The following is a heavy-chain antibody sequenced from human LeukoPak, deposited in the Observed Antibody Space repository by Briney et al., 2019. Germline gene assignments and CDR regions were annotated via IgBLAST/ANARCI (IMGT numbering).Heavy chain of an antibody. Sequence: PGGSLRLSCAASGFTFSSYWMHWVRQAPGKGLVWVSRINSDGSSTSYADSVKGRFTISRDNAKNTLYLQMNSLRAEDTAVYYCARSHFDVCSSTSRYMFDPWGQGTLVTVSS. CDR2: INSDGSST. V-gene: IGHV3-74*01. D-gene: IGHD2-2*02. CDR1: GFTFSSYW. J-gene: IGHJ5*02. CDR3: ARSHFDVCSSTSRYMFDP.